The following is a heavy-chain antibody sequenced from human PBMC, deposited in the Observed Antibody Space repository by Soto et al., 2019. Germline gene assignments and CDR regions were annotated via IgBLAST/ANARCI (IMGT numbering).Heavy chain of an antibody. D-gene: IGHD5-12*01. CDR1: GYTLTHYY. Sequence: QVQLVQSGAEVKKPGASVKVSCKASGYTLTHYYMHWVRQAPGQGPAWVGVINPSTLVTSYAQKFQGRVTMTRDTSTSTVYMELNSLISEDPAVYYCARNGQTYDYYFFDNWGQGTLVTVSS. V-gene: IGHV1-46*01. J-gene: IGHJ4*02. CDR3: ARNGQTYDYYFFDN. CDR2: INPSTLVT.